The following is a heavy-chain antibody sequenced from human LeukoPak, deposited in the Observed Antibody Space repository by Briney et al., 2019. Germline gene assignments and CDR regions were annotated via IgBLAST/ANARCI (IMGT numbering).Heavy chain of an antibody. D-gene: IGHD4-17*01. J-gene: IGHJ6*02. Sequence: SETLSLTCTVSGGSLSSYYWSWLRQPPGKGLEWIGYIYYSGSTNYNPSLTSRVTISVDTSKNQFSLKLSSVTAADTAVYYCARVHGLYYYGMDVWGQGTTVTVSS. CDR2: IYYSGST. CDR1: GGSLSSYY. CDR3: ARVHGLYYYGMDV. V-gene: IGHV4-59*01.